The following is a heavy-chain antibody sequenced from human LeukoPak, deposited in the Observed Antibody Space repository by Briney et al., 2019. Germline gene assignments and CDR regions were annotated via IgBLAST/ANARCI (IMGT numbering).Heavy chain of an antibody. J-gene: IGHJ4*02. CDR3: ARDLSIAVAGTKDY. Sequence: ASVKVSCKASGGTFISYAISWVRQAPGQGLEWMGIINPSGGSTSYAQKFQGRVTITRDTSTSTVYMELSSLGAKDTAVYYCARDLSIAVAGTKDYWGQGTLVTVSS. CDR1: GGTFISYA. D-gene: IGHD6-19*01. CDR2: INPSGGST. V-gene: IGHV1-46*01.